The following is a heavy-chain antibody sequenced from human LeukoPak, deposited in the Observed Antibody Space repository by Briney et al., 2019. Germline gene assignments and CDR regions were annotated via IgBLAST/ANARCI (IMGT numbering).Heavy chain of an antibody. CDR1: GGSISSGGYY. V-gene: IGHV4-31*11. Sequence: PSGTLSLTCAVSGGSISSGGYYWSWIRQHPGKGLEWIGYIYYSGSTYYNPSLKSRVTISVDTSKNQFSLKLSSVTAADTAVYYCARGGTYYYDSSGRYNWFDPWGQEPWSPSPQ. CDR2: IYYSGST. CDR3: ARGGTYYYDSSGRYNWFDP. J-gene: IGHJ5*02. D-gene: IGHD3-22*01.